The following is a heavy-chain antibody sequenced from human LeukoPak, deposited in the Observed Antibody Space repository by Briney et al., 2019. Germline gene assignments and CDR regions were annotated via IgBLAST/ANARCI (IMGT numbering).Heavy chain of an antibody. J-gene: IGHJ5*02. CDR3: ARSLRYFDWLPPDRFDP. V-gene: IGHV3-48*03. D-gene: IGHD3-9*01. CDR1: GFTFSSYE. CDR2: ISSSGSTI. Sequence: GGSLRLSCAASGFTFSSYEMNWVRQAPGKGLEWVSYISSSGSTIYYADSVKGRFTISRDNAKNSLYLQMNSLRAEDTAVYYCARSLRYFDWLPPDRFDPWGQGTLVTVSS.